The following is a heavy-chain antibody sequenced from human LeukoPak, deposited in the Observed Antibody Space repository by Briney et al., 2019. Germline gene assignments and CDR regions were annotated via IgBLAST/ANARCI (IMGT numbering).Heavy chain of an antibody. V-gene: IGHV4-34*01. J-gene: IGHJ4*02. Sequence: SETLSLTCAVYGGSFSGYYWSWIRQPPGKGLEWIGEINHSGSTNYNPSLKSRVTISVDTSKNQFSLKLSSVTAADTAVYYCARGQYNYWGQGTLVTVSS. CDR3: ARGQYNY. CDR1: GGSFSGYY. CDR2: INHSGST. D-gene: IGHD6-6*01.